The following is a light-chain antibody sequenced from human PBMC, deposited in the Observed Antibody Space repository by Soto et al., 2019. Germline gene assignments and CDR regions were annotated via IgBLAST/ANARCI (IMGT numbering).Light chain of an antibody. CDR1: QRVSSY. Sequence: EIVLTQSPATLSLSPGERPTLSCRASQRVSSYLAWYQQKPGQAPRRLIYDASNRATGIPARFSGSGSGTDFTLTISSLEPEDFAVYYCQQRSNWPPYTFGQGTKLEIK. CDR2: DAS. CDR3: QQRSNWPPYT. J-gene: IGKJ2*01. V-gene: IGKV3-11*01.